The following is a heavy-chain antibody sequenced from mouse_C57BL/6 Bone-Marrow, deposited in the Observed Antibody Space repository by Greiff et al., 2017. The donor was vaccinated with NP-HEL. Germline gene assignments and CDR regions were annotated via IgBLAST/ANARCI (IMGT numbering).Heavy chain of an antibody. CDR1: GFTFSSYA. D-gene: IGHD2-4*01. J-gene: IGHJ2*01. V-gene: IGHV5-4*01. CDR2: ISDGGSYT. Sequence: VQLQQSGGGLVKPGGSLKLSCAASGFTFSSYAMSWVRQTPEKRLEWVATISDGGSYTYYPDNVKGRFTISRDNAKNNLYLQMSHLKSEDTAMYYCARDFYDYDEGFDYWGQGTTLTVSS. CDR3: ARDFYDYDEGFDY.